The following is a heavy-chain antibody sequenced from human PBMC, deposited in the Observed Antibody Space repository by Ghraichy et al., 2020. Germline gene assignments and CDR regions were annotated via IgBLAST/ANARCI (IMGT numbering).Heavy chain of an antibody. J-gene: IGHJ3*02. D-gene: IGHD3-3*01. Sequence: GGSLRLSCAASGFTFSSYAMHWVRQAPGKGLEWVAVISYDGSNKYYADSVKGRFTISRDNSKNTLYLQMNSLRAEDTAVYYCARPSSHYDFWSGYPPHAFDIWGQGTMVTVSS. V-gene: IGHV3-30-3*01. CDR3: ARPSSHYDFWSGYPPHAFDI. CDR2: ISYDGSNK. CDR1: GFTFSSYA.